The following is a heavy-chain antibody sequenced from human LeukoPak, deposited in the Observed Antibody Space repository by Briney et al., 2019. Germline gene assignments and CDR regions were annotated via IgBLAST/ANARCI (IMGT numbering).Heavy chain of an antibody. V-gene: IGHV3-53*01. J-gene: IGHJ4*02. CDR2: IYSGGST. CDR1: GFTFSSYW. D-gene: IGHD2-2*01. CDR3: AKRDGGMGNIVVVPAAPFDY. Sequence: GGSLRLSCAASGFTFSSYWMHWVRQAPGKGLEWVSVIYSGGSTYYADSVKGRFTISRDNSKNTLYLQMNSLRAEDTAVYYCAKRDGGMGNIVVVPAAPFDYWGQGTLVTVSS.